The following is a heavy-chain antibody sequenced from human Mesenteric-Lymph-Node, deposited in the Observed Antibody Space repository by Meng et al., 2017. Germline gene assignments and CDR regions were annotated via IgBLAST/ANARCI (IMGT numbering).Heavy chain of an antibody. Sequence: GESLKISCAAPGFTFSSYGMHWVRQAPGKGLEWVAVIWYDGSNKYYADSVKGRFTISRDNSKNTLYLQMNSLRAEDTAVYYCARDTTGTTFRYYYYYGMDVWGQGTTVT. D-gene: IGHD1-1*01. CDR1: GFTFSSYG. J-gene: IGHJ6*01. CDR2: IWYDGSNK. CDR3: ARDTTGTTFRYYYYYGMDV. V-gene: IGHV3-33*01.